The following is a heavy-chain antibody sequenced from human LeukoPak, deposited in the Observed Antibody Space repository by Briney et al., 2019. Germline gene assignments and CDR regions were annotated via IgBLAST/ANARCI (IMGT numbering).Heavy chain of an antibody. CDR2: ISNSGGST. CDR3: ANGGHHFDV. CDR1: GFTFSIYA. D-gene: IGHD3-16*01. Sequence: PGGSLRLSCAASGFTFSIYAMSWVRQAPGRGLEWVSAISNSGGSTYYADSVKGRFTISRDNSKNTLYLQMNSLRAEDTAVYFCANGGHHFDVWGQGTMVTVSS. V-gene: IGHV3-23*01. J-gene: IGHJ3*01.